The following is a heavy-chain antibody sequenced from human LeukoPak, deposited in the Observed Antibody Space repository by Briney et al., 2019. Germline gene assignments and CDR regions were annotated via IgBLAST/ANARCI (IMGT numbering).Heavy chain of an antibody. CDR3: ARHYYGSGSYFASHTSNNWFDP. D-gene: IGHD3-10*01. J-gene: IGHJ5*02. V-gene: IGHV4-34*01. CDR2: IYYSGST. CDR1: GGSFSGYY. Sequence: PSETLSLTCAVYGGSFSGYYWSWIRQPPGKGLEWIGSIYYSGSTYYNPSLKSRVTISVDTSKNQFSLKLSSVTAADTAVYYCARHYYGSGSYFASHTSNNWFDPWGQGTLVTVSS.